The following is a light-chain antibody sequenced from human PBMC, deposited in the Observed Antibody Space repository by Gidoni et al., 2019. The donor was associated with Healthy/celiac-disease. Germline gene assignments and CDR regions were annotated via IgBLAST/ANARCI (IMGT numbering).Light chain of an antibody. V-gene: IGKV1-39*01. CDR2: AAS. J-gene: IGKJ2*01. Sequence: EIQMTQSRSSLSASVGERVTITCRASQSISSYLDWYKQKPGKAPKLLIYAASSLQSGVPSRFSGSGSGTDFTLTISSLHPEDLATYYCQQSYSNSLYTFGQGTKLEIK. CDR1: QSISSY. CDR3: QQSYSNSLYT.